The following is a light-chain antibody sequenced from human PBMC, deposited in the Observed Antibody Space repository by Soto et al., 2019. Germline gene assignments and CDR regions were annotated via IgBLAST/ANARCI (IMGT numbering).Light chain of an antibody. V-gene: IGKV3-15*01. Sequence: IVMTQSPATLSVSPGERATLSCRASHSVSSNLAWYQHKPGQAPRLLIYGASTRATGVPARFSGSGSGTEFTLTISSLQSEDFAVYYCQQYDNWQTFGQGTKVDIK. CDR3: QQYDNWQT. J-gene: IGKJ1*01. CDR2: GAS. CDR1: HSVSSN.